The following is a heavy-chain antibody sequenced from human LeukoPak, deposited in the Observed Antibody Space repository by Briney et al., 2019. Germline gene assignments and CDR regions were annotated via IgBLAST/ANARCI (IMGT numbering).Heavy chain of an antibody. CDR1: GFSFSAYW. D-gene: IGHD1-26*01. V-gene: IGHV3-74*01. CDR2: INSDGSST. CDR3: ARKGGATTYGYYYYYMDV. Sequence: PGGSLRLSCVASGFSFSAYWMHWVRQAPGKGLMWVSHINSDGSSTRYADSVKGRFTISRDNAKNSLYLQMNSLRAEDTAVYYCARKGGATTYGYYYYYMDVWGKGTTVTISS. J-gene: IGHJ6*03.